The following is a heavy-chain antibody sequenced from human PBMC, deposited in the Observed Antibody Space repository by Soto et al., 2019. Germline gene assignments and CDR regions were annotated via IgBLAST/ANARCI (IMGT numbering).Heavy chain of an antibody. Sequence: GASVKVSCKASGYTFTGYYMHWVRQAPGQGLEWMGWINPNSGGTNYAQKFQGWVTMTRDTSISTAYMELSRLRSDDTAVYYCVIFGIALPGEQFVYRGQGTLVTVSS. CDR1: GYTFTGYY. D-gene: IGHD6-19*01. CDR3: VIFGIALPGEQFVY. V-gene: IGHV1-2*04. CDR2: INPNSGGT. J-gene: IGHJ4*02.